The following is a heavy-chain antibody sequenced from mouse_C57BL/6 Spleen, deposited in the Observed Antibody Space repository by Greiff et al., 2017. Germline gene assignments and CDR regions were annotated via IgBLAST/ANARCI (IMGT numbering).Heavy chain of an antibody. J-gene: IGHJ4*01. Sequence: QVQLKQSGPELVKPGASVKISCKASGYAFSSSWMNWVKQRPGKGLEWIGRIYPGDGDTNYNGKFKGKATLTADKSSSTAYMQLSSLTSEDSAVYFRARSVITTVVARAMDYWGQGTSVTVSS. CDR3: ARSVITTVVARAMDY. V-gene: IGHV1-82*01. D-gene: IGHD1-1*01. CDR1: GYAFSSSW. CDR2: IYPGDGDT.